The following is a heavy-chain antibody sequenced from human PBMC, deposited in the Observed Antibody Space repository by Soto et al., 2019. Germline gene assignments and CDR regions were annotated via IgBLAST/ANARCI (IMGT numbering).Heavy chain of an antibody. CDR1: GGSISSYY. D-gene: IGHD6-6*01. J-gene: IGHJ4*02. Sequence: SETLSLTCTVSGGSISSYYWSWIRQPPGKGLEWIGYIYYSGSTNYNPSHKSRVTIAVDTSKNQFSLKLNSVTAADTAVYYCARHGGGGIVARPLDYWGQGTLVTVSS. CDR3: ARHGGGGIVARPLDY. CDR2: IYYSGST. V-gene: IGHV4-59*08.